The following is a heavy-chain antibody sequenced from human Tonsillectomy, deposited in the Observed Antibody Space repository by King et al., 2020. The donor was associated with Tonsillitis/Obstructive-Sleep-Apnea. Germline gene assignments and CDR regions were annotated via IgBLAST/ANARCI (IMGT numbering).Heavy chain of an antibody. CDR2: IYYSGST. Sequence: QLQESGPGLVKPSETLSLTCTVSGGSISSYYWSWIRQPPGKGLEWIGYIYYSGSTNYNPSLKSRVTISVDTSKNQFSLKLSSVTAADTAVYYCARHLTDIVVVPAAIEGGGYYYYGMDVWGQGTTVTVSS. V-gene: IGHV4-59*08. J-gene: IGHJ6*02. D-gene: IGHD2-2*02. CDR3: ARHLTDIVVVPAAIEGGGYYYYGMDV. CDR1: GGSISSYY.